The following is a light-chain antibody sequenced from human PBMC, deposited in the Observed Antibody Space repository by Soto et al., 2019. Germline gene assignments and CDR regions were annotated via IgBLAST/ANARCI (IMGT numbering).Light chain of an antibody. V-gene: IGLV2-14*01. CDR3: SAYSTGSTPVL. CDR2: EVN. J-gene: IGLJ3*02. CDR1: SSDVGSTFNY. Sequence: QSALTQPASVSGSPGQSITISCTGTSSDVGSTFNYVSWYQHHPGKAPRLIMSEVNHRPSGVSDRVSGSKSGNTASLTISGRQAEDEAHYFCSAYSTGSTPVLFGGGTKLTVL.